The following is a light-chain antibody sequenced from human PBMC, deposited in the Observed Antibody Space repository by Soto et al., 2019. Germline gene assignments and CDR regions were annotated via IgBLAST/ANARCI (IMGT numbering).Light chain of an antibody. V-gene: IGKV3-15*01. CDR2: DAT. J-gene: IGKJ4*01. CDR1: QSVRNN. Sequence: EVVRTQSPATLFVSPGERATLSCKASQSVRNNLVWYLQKPGQAPRPIIYDATTRATGIPVRFSGSGSGTEFTLTISSLQSEDVGVYYCQQYDNWPPKTFGGGTKVDIK. CDR3: QQYDNWPPKT.